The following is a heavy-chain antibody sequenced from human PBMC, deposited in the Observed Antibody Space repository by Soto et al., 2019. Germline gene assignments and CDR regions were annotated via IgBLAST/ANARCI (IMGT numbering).Heavy chain of an antibody. CDR1: GYTFTRYG. Sequence: QGHLVQSGAEVKKPGASVKVSCKASGYTFTRYGISWVRQAPGQGLEWMGWISGYNGDTNYAQNLQGRATMTIDTSTTTAYMELRSLTSDDTAVYYCAKNGQPPYYYYGLDVWGQGTTVTVSS. CDR3: AKNGQPPYYYYGLDV. CDR2: ISGYNGDT. J-gene: IGHJ6*02. D-gene: IGHD2-8*01. V-gene: IGHV1-18*01.